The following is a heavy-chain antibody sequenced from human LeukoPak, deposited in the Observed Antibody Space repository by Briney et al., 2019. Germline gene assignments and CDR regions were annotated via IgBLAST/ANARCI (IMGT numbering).Heavy chain of an antibody. CDR1: GGSISSSAYY. V-gene: IGHV4-39*02. CDR2: IYYSGNT. J-gene: IGHJ6*02. Sequence: PSETLSLTCTVSGGSISSSAYYWCWIRQPPGKGLEWIGSIYYSGNTYYNPSLKSRVTISVDTSKNQFSLTLSSVTAADTAVYYCAREAAGRDYYSMDVWGQGTTVTVCS. D-gene: IGHD6-13*01. CDR3: AREAAGRDYYSMDV.